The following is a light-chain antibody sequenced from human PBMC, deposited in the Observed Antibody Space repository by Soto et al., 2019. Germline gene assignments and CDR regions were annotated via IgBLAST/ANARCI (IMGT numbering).Light chain of an antibody. CDR3: QKTYSTPWK. CDR1: QNIDSY. Sequence: DIQITHSPSSLSASVVDRVTITFLASQNIDSYLNWYQQRPGKAPKLLIHDASSLQSGVPSRFSGSGSGTDFALTINSLQPEDFATIYCQKTYSTPWKFGQGTKVDIK. J-gene: IGKJ1*01. CDR2: DAS. V-gene: IGKV1-39*01.